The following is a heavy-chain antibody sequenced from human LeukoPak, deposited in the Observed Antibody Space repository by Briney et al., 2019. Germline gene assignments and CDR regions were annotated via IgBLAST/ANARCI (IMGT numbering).Heavy chain of an antibody. Sequence: SETLSLTCTVSGVSITTHYWTWIRQPPGKGLEWIASINYSGDTKYNASLNSRVTISIDTSKNQFSLKMTSVTAADAAVYYCASNSPANDFWGQGTLVTVSS. CDR2: INYSGDT. J-gene: IGHJ4*02. CDR1: GVSITTHY. D-gene: IGHD2/OR15-2a*01. CDR3: ASNSPANDF. V-gene: IGHV4-59*08.